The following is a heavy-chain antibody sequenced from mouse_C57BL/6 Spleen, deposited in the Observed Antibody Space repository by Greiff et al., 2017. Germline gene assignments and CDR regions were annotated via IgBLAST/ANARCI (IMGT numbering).Heavy chain of an antibody. J-gene: IGHJ2*01. V-gene: IGHV5-9*01. CDR3: ARHDTGLYYFDY. D-gene: IGHD3-1*01. CDR1: GFTFSSYT. Sequence: EVQRVESGGGLVKPGGSLKLSCAASGFTFSSYTMSWVRQTPEKRLEWVATISGGGGNTYYPDSVKGRFTISRDNAKNTLYLQMSSLRSEDTALYYCARHDTGLYYFDYWGQGTTLTVSS. CDR2: ISGGGGNT.